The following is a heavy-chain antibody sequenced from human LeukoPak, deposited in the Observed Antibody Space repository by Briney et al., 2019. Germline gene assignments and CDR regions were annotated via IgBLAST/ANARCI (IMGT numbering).Heavy chain of an antibody. V-gene: IGHV4-34*01. CDR3: ARHNYGDYFGY. CDR2: INHSGST. Sequence: SETLSLTCAVYGGSFSGYYWGWIRQPPGKGLEWIGEINHSGSTNYNPSLKSRVTISVDTSKNQFSLKLSSVTAADTAVYYCARHNYGDYFGYWGQGTLVTVSS. D-gene: IGHD4-17*01. CDR1: GGSFSGYY. J-gene: IGHJ4*02.